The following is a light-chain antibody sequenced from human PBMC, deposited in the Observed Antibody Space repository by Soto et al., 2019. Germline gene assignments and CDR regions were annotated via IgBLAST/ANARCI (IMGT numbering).Light chain of an antibody. Sequence: EIVMTQSPATLSVSPGQRVTLSCRASQSVNTNLAWYQHKPGQAPRLLIYDASTRATGIPDRFSGSGSGTDFTLTISRLEPEDFAVYCCQQFDGSLWTFGPGTKVDIK. V-gene: IGKV3D-15*01. CDR1: QSVNTN. CDR3: QQFDGSLWT. CDR2: DAS. J-gene: IGKJ1*01.